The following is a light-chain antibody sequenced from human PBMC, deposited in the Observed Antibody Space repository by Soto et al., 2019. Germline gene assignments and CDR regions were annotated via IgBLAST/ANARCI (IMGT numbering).Light chain of an antibody. CDR3: ATWDDTLTAVV. CDR2: NNN. J-gene: IGLJ3*02. Sequence: QAVVTQAPSASGTPGQRVTISCSGSSSNIGNNIVNWYQLLPGTAPKLLIYNNNQRPSGVPDRFSGSKSGTSASLAISGLQSEDETDYYCATWDDTLTAVVFGGGTKVTVL. CDR1: SSNIGNNI. V-gene: IGLV1-44*01.